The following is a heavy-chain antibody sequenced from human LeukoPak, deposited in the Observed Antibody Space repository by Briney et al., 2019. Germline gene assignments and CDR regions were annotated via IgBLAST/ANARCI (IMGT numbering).Heavy chain of an antibody. Sequence: ASVKVSCKASGYTFTGYYMHWVRQAPGQGLEWMEWINPNSGGTNYAQKFQGRVTMTRDTSISTAYMELSRLRSDDTAVYYCARDLGNCSGGSCYSDWFDPWGQGTLVTVSS. CDR1: GYTFTGYY. V-gene: IGHV1-2*02. J-gene: IGHJ5*02. CDR3: ARDLGNCSGGSCYSDWFDP. D-gene: IGHD2-15*01. CDR2: INPNSGGT.